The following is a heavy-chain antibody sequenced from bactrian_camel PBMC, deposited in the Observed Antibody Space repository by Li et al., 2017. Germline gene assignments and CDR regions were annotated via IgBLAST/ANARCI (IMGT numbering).Heavy chain of an antibody. J-gene: IGHJ4*01. CDR2: IYPSTGLT. D-gene: IGHD2*01. Sequence: VQLVESGGGSVQAGGSLRLSCPASGYTYRRYYMGWFRQAPGKEREAVASIYPSTGLTYYADSAKGRFTISQDNAKNTLYLQMGSLKPEDTAMYYCAADQEPRNVRWFDSRREYWGQGTQVTVS. CDR3: AADQEPRNVRWFDSRREY. CDR1: GYTYRRYY. V-gene: IGHV3-2*01.